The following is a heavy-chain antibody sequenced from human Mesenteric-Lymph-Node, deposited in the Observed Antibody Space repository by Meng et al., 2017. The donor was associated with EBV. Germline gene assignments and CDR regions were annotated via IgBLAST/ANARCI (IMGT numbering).Heavy chain of an antibody. D-gene: IGHD6-19*01. V-gene: IGHV1-18*01. J-gene: IGHJ4*02. CDR1: DTTYG. CDR2: INTYNGNT. Sequence: QVQLVQSGAEVAKPGASVKVSCKASDTTYGFSWVRQAPGQGLEWMGWINTYNGNTHYAQKVQGRVSLTADTSTTTVYMELRSLRSDDTAVYYCARGSRGAVAVDWGQGTLVNVSS. CDR3: ARGSRGAVAVD.